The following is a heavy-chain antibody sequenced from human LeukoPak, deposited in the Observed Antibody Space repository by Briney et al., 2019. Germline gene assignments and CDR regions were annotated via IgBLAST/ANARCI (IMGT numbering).Heavy chain of an antibody. J-gene: IGHJ1*01. CDR2: IIPILGIA. Sequence: SVKVSCKASGGTFSSYAISWVRQAPGQELEWMGRIIPILGIANYAQKFQGRVTITADKSTSTAYMELSSLRSEDTAVYYCARDYDFWSGQDWGQGTLVTVSS. CDR3: ARDYDFWSGQD. D-gene: IGHD3-3*01. V-gene: IGHV1-69*04. CDR1: GGTFSSYA.